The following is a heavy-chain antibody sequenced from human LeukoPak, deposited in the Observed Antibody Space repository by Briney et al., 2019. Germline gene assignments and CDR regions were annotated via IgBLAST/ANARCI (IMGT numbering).Heavy chain of an antibody. D-gene: IGHD6-19*01. CDR3: ARATSGAVAGIGSAFDI. V-gene: IGHV1-2*02. J-gene: IGHJ3*02. Sequence: ASVKVSCKASGYTFTGYYIHWVRQAPGQGLECIGWINPNSGGTNYAQKVQGRVSMTTDTSTTTAYMELRSLRFDDTAVYYCARATSGAVAGIGSAFDIWGQGTMVIVSS. CDR1: GYTFTGYY. CDR2: INPNSGGT.